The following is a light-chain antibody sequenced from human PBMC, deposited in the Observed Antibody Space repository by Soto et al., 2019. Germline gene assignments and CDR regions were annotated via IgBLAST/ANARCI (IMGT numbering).Light chain of an antibody. CDR3: LQQTDWPPWT. V-gene: IGKV3-15*01. Sequence: DIVMTQSPATLSVSPGEGATLSCRASQSVSSNLAWYQQKPGQAPRLLIYRTSTRATGIPARFSGAGSGRTEFTLTTSRLESEDFAIYYCLQQTDWPPWTFGQGTKVEIK. CDR1: QSVSSN. CDR2: RTS. J-gene: IGKJ1*01.